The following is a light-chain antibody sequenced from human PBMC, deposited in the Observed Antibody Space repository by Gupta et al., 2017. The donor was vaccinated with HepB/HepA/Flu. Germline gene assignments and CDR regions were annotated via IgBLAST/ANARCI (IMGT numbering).Light chain of an antibody. CDR3: QQSYTTPQT. CDR2: GAS. Sequence: DTQVTQSPSSLSASVGDRVTITCRASQIISNYLNWYQQKPGKAPQLLIYGASTLTNGVPSRFSGSRSGTDFTLTISSLQPEDFATYYCQQSYTTPQTFGSGTKVEI. V-gene: IGKV1-39*01. J-gene: IGKJ1*01. CDR1: QIISNY.